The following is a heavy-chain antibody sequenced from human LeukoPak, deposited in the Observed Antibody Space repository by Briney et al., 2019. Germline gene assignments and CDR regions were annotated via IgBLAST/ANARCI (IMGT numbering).Heavy chain of an antibody. Sequence: GGSLRLSCAVSGFTFSSYGMSWVRQAPGKGLGWVSTISGSGGSTHYADSVKGRFTISRDNSKNTLYLQMNSLRAEDTAVYYCAKPVAGTGYFDYWGQGTLVTVSS. CDR1: GFTFSSYG. D-gene: IGHD6-19*01. CDR3: AKPVAGTGYFDY. V-gene: IGHV3-23*01. J-gene: IGHJ4*02. CDR2: ISGSGGST.